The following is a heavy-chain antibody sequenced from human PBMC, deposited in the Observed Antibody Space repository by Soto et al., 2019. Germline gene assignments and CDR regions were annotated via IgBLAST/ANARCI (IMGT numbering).Heavy chain of an antibody. CDR1: GFTFSSYS. D-gene: IGHD6-13*01. CDR3: ARVTQYSSSWYGHGMDV. V-gene: IGHV3-21*01. Sequence: PGGALRGSCAASGFTFSSYSMNWVRQAPGKGLEWVSSISSSSSYIYYADSVKGRFTISRDNAKNSLYLQMNSLRAEDTAVYYCARVTQYSSSWYGHGMDVWGQGTTVTVSS. CDR2: ISSSSSYI. J-gene: IGHJ6*02.